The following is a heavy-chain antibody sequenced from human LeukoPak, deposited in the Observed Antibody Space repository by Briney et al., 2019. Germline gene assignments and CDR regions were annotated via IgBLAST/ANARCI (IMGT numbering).Heavy chain of an antibody. CDR1: GGTFCSYA. Sequence: SVKVSCKASGGTFCSYAISWVRQAPGQGLEWMGRIIPIFGIANYAQKFQGRVTITADKSTSTAYMELSSLRSEDTAVYYCARDPTYYYDSSGDYFDYWGQGTLVTVSS. CDR2: IIPIFGIA. CDR3: ARDPTYYYDSSGDYFDY. V-gene: IGHV1-69*04. D-gene: IGHD3-22*01. J-gene: IGHJ4*02.